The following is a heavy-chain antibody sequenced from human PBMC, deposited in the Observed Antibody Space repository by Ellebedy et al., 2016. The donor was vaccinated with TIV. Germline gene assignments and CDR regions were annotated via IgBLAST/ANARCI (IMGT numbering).Heavy chain of an antibody. D-gene: IGHD2-21*01. CDR2: MLYSERT. V-gene: IGHV4-39*01. CDR1: GGSISSSNYY. CDR3: ARLVSGFYYAMDV. J-gene: IGHJ6*02. Sequence: MPSETLSLTCTVSGGSISSSNYYWGWIRRPPGKGLEWIGSMLYSERTYYNPSLKSRVTITGDTSKNQFSLRLSSVTAADTAIYYCARLVSGFYYAMDVWGQGTAVTVSS.